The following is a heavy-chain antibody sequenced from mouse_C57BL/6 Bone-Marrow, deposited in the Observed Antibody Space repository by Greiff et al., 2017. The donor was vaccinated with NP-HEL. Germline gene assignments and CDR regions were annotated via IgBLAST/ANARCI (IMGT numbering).Heavy chain of an antibody. CDR2: SRNKANDYTT. Sequence: EVNVVESGGGLVQSGRSLRLSCATSGFTFSDFYMEWVRQAPGKGLEWIAASRNKANDYTTEYSASVKGRFIVSRDTSQSILYLQMNALRAEDTAIYYCARDEGTGAWFAYWGQGTGHCLC. V-gene: IGHV7-1*01. J-gene: IGHJ3*01. CDR3: ARDEGTGAWFAY. CDR1: GFTFSDFY. D-gene: IGHD3-3*01.